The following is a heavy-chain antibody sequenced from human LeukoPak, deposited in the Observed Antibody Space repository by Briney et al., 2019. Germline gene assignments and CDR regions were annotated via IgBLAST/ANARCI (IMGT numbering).Heavy chain of an antibody. J-gene: IGHJ3*02. V-gene: IGHV3-23*01. CDR1: GLTFTTDA. CDR3: AKGVSAAADDAFDI. CDR2: ISGSGGST. D-gene: IGHD6-13*01. Sequence: GGSLRLSCAASGLTFTTDAMSWVRLAPGKGLEWVSGISGSGGSTYYADSVKGRFTISRDNSKNTLYLQMNSLRAEDTAVYYCAKGVSAAADDAFDIWGQGTMVTVSS.